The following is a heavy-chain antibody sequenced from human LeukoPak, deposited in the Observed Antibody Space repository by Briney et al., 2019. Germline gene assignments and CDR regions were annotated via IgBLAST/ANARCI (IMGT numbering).Heavy chain of an antibody. Sequence: ASVKVSCKVSGYTLTELSMHWVRQAPGKGLEWMGGFDPEDGETIYAQKFQGRVTITRDTSASTAYMELSSLRSEDTAVYYCARDGIAAACDYWGQGTLVTVSS. V-gene: IGHV1-24*01. CDR1: GYTLTELS. J-gene: IGHJ4*02. CDR3: ARDGIAAACDY. D-gene: IGHD6-13*01. CDR2: FDPEDGET.